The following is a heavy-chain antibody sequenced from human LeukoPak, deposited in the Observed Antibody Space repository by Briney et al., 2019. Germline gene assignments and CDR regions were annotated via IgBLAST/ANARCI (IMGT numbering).Heavy chain of an antibody. J-gene: IGHJ6*02. CDR2: IYHSGST. CDR3: ARHLESLLWFGKRRYYGMDV. CDR1: GGSISSYY. D-gene: IGHD3-10*01. V-gene: IGHV4-59*08. Sequence: SETLSLTCTVSGGSISSYYWSWIRQPPGKGLEWIGYIYHSGSTNYNPSLKSRVTISVDTSKNQFSLKLSSVTAADTAVYYCARHLESLLWFGKRRYYGMDVWGQGTTVTVSS.